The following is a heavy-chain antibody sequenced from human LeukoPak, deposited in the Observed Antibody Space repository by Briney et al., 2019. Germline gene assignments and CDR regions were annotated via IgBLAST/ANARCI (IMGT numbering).Heavy chain of an antibody. V-gene: IGHV3-74*01. D-gene: IGHD4-23*01. CDR3: ARADYCGNSDFHY. J-gene: IGHJ4*02. Sequence: GGSLRLSCAASGFTFSTYWMPWARQAPGKGLVWVSRISSDGSIAINADSVEGRFTVSRDNAKNTLYLQMNSLRVEDTAVYYCARADYCGNSDFHYWGQGTLVTVFS. CDR1: GFTFSTYW. CDR2: ISSDGSIA.